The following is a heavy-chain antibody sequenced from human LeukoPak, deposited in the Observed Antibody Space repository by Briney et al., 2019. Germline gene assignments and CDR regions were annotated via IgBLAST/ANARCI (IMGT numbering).Heavy chain of an antibody. J-gene: IGHJ4*02. D-gene: IGHD3-3*01. CDR2: IYSSGSA. V-gene: IGHV4-39*01. CDR3: QSRYLEWLLEY. CDR1: GGSINSNNYY. Sequence: SETLSLTCTVSGGSINSNNYYWGWIRQPPGKGLEWIGSIYSSGSAYYNPSLKSRVTISVDTSKNQFSLRLSSVTAADTAVYYCQSRYLEWLLEYWGQGTLVTVAS.